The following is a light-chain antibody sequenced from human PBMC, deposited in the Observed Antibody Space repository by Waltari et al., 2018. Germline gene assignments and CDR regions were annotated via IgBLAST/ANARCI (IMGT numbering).Light chain of an antibody. CDR2: ARS. Sequence: IQLTQSPSSLSASVGDRVTITCRSSQDFSSYLAWYQQNPGKAPKLLIYARSTLLTGVPSRFSGSGVGTDFTLTISSLQPEDFATYYCQQVNSYPFTFGPGTTVDFK. J-gene: IGKJ3*01. CDR3: QQVNSYPFT. CDR1: QDFSSY. V-gene: IGKV1-9*01.